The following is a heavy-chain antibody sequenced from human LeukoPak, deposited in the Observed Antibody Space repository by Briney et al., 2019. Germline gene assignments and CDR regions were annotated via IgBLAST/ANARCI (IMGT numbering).Heavy chain of an antibody. Sequence: GASVKVSCKASGGTFSSYAISWVRQAPGQGLEWMGGIIPIFGTANYAQKFQGRVTITADESTSTAYMELSSLRSEDTAVYYCAGTKWPLLEYYFDYWGQGTLVTVSS. D-gene: IGHD1-1*01. CDR2: IIPIFGTA. CDR3: AGTKWPLLEYYFDY. CDR1: GGTFSSYA. J-gene: IGHJ4*02. V-gene: IGHV1-69*13.